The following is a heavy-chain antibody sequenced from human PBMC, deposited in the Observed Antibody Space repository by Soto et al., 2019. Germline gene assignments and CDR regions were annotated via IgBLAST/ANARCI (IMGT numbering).Heavy chain of an antibody. V-gene: IGHV1-69*01. CDR3: ARLGIAAAEPRYYYYGMDV. Sequence: QVQLVQSGAEVKKPGSSVKVSCKASGGTFSSYAISWVRQAPGQGLEWMGGIIPIFGTANYAQKFQGRVTITADESTSTAYMELSSLRSEDTAVYYCARLGIAAAEPRYYYYGMDVWGQGTTVTVSS. J-gene: IGHJ6*02. CDR1: GGTFSSYA. CDR2: IIPIFGTA. D-gene: IGHD6-13*01.